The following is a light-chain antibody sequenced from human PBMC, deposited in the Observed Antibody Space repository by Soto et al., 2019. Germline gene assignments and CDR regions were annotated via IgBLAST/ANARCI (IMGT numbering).Light chain of an antibody. J-gene: IGKJ1*01. CDR2: GAS. V-gene: IGKV3-15*01. CDR1: QSVSSN. CDR3: QQYNNWPPWT. Sequence: EIVMTQSPATLSMSPGERATLSCRARQSVSSNLAWYQQKPGQAPRLLIYGASTRATGIPARFSGSGSGKEFTLTISSLQSEDFAVYYCQQYNNWPPWTFGQGTKVDIK.